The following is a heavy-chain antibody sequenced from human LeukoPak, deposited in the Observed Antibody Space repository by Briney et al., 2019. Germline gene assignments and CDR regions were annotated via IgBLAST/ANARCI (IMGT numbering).Heavy chain of an antibody. V-gene: IGHV3-7*05. CDR1: GFTFSNYW. Sequence: GGSLRLSCAASGFTFSNYWMSWVRQAPGKGLEWVANIKRDGSEKYYVDSVKGRFTISRDNAQDSLFLQMNSLRAEDTAVYYCARAPEGYTVVTIFDFWGRGTLVTVSS. CDR3: ARAPEGYTVVTIFDF. J-gene: IGHJ4*02. CDR2: IKRDGSEK. D-gene: IGHD4-23*01.